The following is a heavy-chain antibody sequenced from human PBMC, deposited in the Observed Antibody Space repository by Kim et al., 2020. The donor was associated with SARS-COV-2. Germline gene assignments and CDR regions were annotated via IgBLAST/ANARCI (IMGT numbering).Heavy chain of an antibody. D-gene: IGHD3-22*01. CDR3: ATRAGYDSSGRILLYGMDV. Sequence: SVKVSCKASGGTFSSYAISWVRQAPGQGLEWMGGIIPIFGTANYAQKFQGRVTITADESTSTAYMELSSLRSEDTAVYYCATRAGYDSSGRILLYGMDVWGQGTTVTVSS. J-gene: IGHJ6*02. CDR1: GGTFSSYA. CDR2: IIPIFGTA. V-gene: IGHV1-69*13.